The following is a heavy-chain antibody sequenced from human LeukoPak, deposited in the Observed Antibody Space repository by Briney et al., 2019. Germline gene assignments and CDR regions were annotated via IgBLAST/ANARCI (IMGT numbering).Heavy chain of an antibody. J-gene: IGHJ4*02. CDR2: IWYDGSNK. V-gene: IGHV3-33*01. Sequence: GGSLRLSCAASGFTFSSYGMHWVRQAPGKGLEWVAVIWYDGSNKYYADSVKGRFTISRDNSKNTLYLQMNSLRAEDTAVYNCARGSYYDFWSGYWTGDFDYWGQGTLVTVSS. D-gene: IGHD3-3*01. CDR3: ARGSYYDFWSGYWTGDFDY. CDR1: GFTFSSYG.